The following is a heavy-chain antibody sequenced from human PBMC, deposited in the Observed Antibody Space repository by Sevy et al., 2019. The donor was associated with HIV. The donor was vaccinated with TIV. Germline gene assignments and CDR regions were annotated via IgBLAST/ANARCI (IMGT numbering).Heavy chain of an antibody. CDR3: AKDLSVDTAPYFDY. CDR2: ISGSGGST. V-gene: IGHV3-23*01. CDR1: GFTFSSYA. Sequence: GGCLRLSCAASGFTFSSYAMSWVRQAPGKGLEWVSAISGSGGSTYYADSVKGRFTISRDNSKNTLYLQMNSLRAEDTAVYYCAKDLSVDTAPYFDYWGQGTLVTVSS. J-gene: IGHJ4*02. D-gene: IGHD5-18*01.